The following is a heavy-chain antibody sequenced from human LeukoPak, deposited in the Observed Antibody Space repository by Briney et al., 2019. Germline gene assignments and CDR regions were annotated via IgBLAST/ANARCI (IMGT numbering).Heavy chain of an antibody. CDR3: ARSPFRVTTFDY. V-gene: IGHV3-21*01. J-gene: IGHJ4*02. D-gene: IGHD4-11*01. CDR1: GFTFSSYS. Sequence: GSLRLSCAASGFTFSSYSMNWVRQAPGKGLEWVSSISSSSSYIYYADSVKGRFTISRDNAKNSLYLQMNSLRAEDTAVYYCARSPFRVTTFDYWGQGTLVTVSS. CDR2: ISSSSSYI.